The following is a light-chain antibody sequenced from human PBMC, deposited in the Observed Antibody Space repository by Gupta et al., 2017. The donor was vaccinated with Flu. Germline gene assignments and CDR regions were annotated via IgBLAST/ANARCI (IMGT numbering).Light chain of an antibody. V-gene: IGKV4-1*01. CDR3: QQYDSFRQT. J-gene: IGKJ1*01. CDR1: QSVLYRSNNNNY. CDR2: WAT. Sequence: DIVMTQSPETLAVSLGERATINCKSSQSVLYRSNNNNYLAWYQQRPGQPPKLLFYWATTRESGVPDRFSGSESGTDFTLTISNLQAEDVAIYYCQQYDSFRQTFGRGTKVEIK.